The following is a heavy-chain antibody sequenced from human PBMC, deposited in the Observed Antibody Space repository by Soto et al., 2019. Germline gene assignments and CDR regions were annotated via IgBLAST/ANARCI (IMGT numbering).Heavy chain of an antibody. CDR2: IHKWGRSI. J-gene: IGHJ6*02. D-gene: IGHD6-6*01. CDR1: GFIFNDYY. CDR3: ARATHLGLGSSPDCYGIDV. V-gene: IGHV3-11*01. Sequence: PWGTLRLSCAPSGFIFNDYYMIWIRQAPWKGLEWLSYIHKWGRSICYADTVKGRFTISRGNARRSLYLQMDSLRVDDTAVYYSARATHLGLGSSPDCYGIDVWGQGITVRVYS.